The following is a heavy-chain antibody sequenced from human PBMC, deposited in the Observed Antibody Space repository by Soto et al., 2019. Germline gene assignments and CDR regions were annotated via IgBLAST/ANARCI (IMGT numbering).Heavy chain of an antibody. CDR2: ISYDGSNK. CDR3: AKDFYGAPGFCSSTSCYRGPGSGWYDPF. V-gene: IGHV3-30*18. Sequence: PGGSLRLSCAASGFTFSSYGMHWVRQAPGKGLEWVAVISYDGSNKYYADSVKGRFTISRDNSKNTLYLQMNSLRAEDTAVYYCAKDFYGAPGFCSSTSCYRGPGSGWYDPFWGQGTLVTVSS. J-gene: IGHJ4*02. D-gene: IGHD2-2*02. CDR1: GFTFSSYG.